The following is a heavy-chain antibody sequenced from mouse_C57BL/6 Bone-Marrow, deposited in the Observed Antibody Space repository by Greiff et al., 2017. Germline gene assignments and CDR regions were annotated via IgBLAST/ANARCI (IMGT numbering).Heavy chain of an antibody. Sequence: EVKLQESGEGLVKPGGSLKLSCAASGFTFSSYAMSWVRQTPEKRLEWVAYISSGGDYIYYADTVKGRFTISRDNARNTLYLQMSSLKSEDTAMYYCTRPLLSTTVDWYFDVWGTGTTVTVSS. CDR2: ISSGGDYI. CDR3: TRPLLSTTVDWYFDV. J-gene: IGHJ1*03. D-gene: IGHD1-1*01. CDR1: GFTFSSYA. V-gene: IGHV5-9-1*02.